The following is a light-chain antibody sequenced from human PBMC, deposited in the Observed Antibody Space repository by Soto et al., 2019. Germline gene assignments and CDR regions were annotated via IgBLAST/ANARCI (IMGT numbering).Light chain of an antibody. J-gene: IGLJ2*01. CDR2: SNN. Sequence: QPVLTQPPSVSGAPGQRVTISCTGSSSNIGAGHAVQWYQQLPGTAPKLLIHSNNNRPSGVPDRFSGSKSGTSASLAIAGLQADDEADYYCQSYDPTLRTSLFGGGTQLTVL. CDR3: QSYDPTLRTSL. CDR1: SSNIGAGHA. V-gene: IGLV1-40*01.